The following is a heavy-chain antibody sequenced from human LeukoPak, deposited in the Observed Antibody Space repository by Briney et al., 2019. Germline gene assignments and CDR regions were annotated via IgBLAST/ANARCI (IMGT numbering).Heavy chain of an antibody. CDR2: INHSGST. CDR3: ARAGIAAAGTLHGMDV. CDR1: GGSFSGYY. D-gene: IGHD6-13*01. J-gene: IGHJ6*04. Sequence: SETLSLTCAVSGGSFSGYYWSWIRQPPREGLQWMGGINHSGSTNYNPSLKSRVTISVDTSNNQFSLKLSCVTAADTAVYYCARAGIAAAGTLHGMDVWGKGTTVTVSS. V-gene: IGHV4-34*01.